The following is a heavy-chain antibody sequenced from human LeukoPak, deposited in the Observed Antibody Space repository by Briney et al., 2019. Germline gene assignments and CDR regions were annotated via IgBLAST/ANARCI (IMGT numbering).Heavy chain of an antibody. CDR3: AKGGVGQYQLRQTEYFQH. J-gene: IGHJ1*01. V-gene: IGHV3-30*02. Sequence: GGSLRLSCAASGFTFSSYGMHWVRQAPGKGLEWVAFIRYDGSNKYYADSVKGRFTISRDNSKNTLYLQMNSLRAEDTAVYYCAKGGVGQYQLRQTEYFQHWGQGTLVTVSS. D-gene: IGHD2-2*01. CDR2: IRYDGSNK. CDR1: GFTFSSYG.